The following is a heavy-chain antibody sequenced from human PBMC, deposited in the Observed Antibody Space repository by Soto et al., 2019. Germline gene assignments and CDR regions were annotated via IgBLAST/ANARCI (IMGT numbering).Heavy chain of an antibody. CDR2: INGGNGNT. CDR3: ARAPSWWYFDL. J-gene: IGHJ2*01. V-gene: IGHV1-3*01. CDR1: GNTVPNYA. Sequence: ASVKVSCKASGNTVPNYAIHWVRQAPGQRLEWMGWINGGNGNTYYSQKFQGRVTITRDTSASTAYMELSSLRSEDTAVYYCARAPSWWYFDLWGRGTLVTVSS.